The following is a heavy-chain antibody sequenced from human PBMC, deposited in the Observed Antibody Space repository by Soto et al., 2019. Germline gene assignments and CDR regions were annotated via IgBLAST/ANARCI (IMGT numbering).Heavy chain of an antibody. D-gene: IGHD6-19*01. V-gene: IGHV4-4*07. Sequence: QVQLQESGPGLVKPSETLSLTCTVSGGSKTGYFWSWIRQPAGKALEWIGHVYNSGNTDYNPSLASRITMAVDTSKRQFSLKVKSVTAADTAVYYCARTHWVSGTEYWGQGILVTVSS. CDR3: ARTHWVSGTEY. CDR1: GGSKTGYF. J-gene: IGHJ4*02. CDR2: VYNSGNT.